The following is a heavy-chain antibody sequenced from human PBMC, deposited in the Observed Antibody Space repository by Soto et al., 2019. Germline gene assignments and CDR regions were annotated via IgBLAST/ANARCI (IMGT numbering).Heavy chain of an antibody. CDR2: IYYSGST. Sequence: QVQLQESGPGLVKPSQTLSLTCTVSGGSISSGDYYWSWIRQPPGKGLEWIGYIYYSGSTYYNPSRKSRVTISVDTSKNQFSLKLSSVTAADTAVYYCARVNFRRIELSGYYFDYWGQGTLVTVSS. V-gene: IGHV4-30-4*01. D-gene: IGHD1-7*01. J-gene: IGHJ4*02. CDR3: ARVNFRRIELSGYYFDY. CDR1: GGSISSGDYY.